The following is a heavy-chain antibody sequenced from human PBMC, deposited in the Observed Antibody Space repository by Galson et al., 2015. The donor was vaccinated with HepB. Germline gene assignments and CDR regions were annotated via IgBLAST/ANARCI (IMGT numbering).Heavy chain of an antibody. J-gene: IGHJ6*02. CDR3: ARRGGSSGYYELDYYGMDV. CDR1: GFTFSSYW. Sequence: SLRLSCAASGFTFSSYWMSWVRQAPGKGLEWVANIKQDGSEKYYVDSVKGRSTISRDNSKNTLYLQMNSLRAEDTAVYYCARRGGSSGYYELDYYGMDVWGQGTTVTVSS. CDR2: IKQDGSEK. D-gene: IGHD3-22*01. V-gene: IGHV3-7*01.